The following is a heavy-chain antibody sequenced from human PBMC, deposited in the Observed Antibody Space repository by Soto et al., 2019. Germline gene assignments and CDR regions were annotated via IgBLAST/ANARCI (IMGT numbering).Heavy chain of an antibody. V-gene: IGHV1-18*01. CDR2: ISGYNGNT. CDR3: ARSWSSSWSGGDY. CDR1: GYFFTSYG. Sequence: QVQLVQSGVEMKKPGASVKVSCKTSGYFFTSYGVSWVRQAPGQGLEWVGWISGYNGNTNYAQKLQGRVTVSTDTSTSTAYMELRSLRSDDTAVYYCARSWSSSWSGGDYWGQGTLVTVSS. J-gene: IGHJ4*02. D-gene: IGHD6-13*01.